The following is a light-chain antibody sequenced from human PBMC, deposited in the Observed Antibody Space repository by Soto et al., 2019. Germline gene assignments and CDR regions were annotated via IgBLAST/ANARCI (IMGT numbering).Light chain of an antibody. CDR1: TGAVTSGHY. V-gene: IGLV7-46*01. Sequence: QAVVTQEPSLTVSPGGTVTLTCGSSTGAVTSGHYPYWYQQKPGQAPRTLIYDTSNKHSWTPARFSGSLLGGKAALTLSGAQPEDEADYYCFLSYTGARVFGGGTKVTVL. CDR3: FLSYTGARV. CDR2: DTS. J-gene: IGLJ3*02.